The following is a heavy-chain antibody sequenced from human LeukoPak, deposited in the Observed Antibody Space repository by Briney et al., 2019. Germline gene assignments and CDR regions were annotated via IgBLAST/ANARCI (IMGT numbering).Heavy chain of an antibody. D-gene: IGHD6-19*01. V-gene: IGHV3-21*01. J-gene: IGHJ6*02. CDR2: ISSSSSYI. Sequence: GGSLRLSCAASGFTFSSYSMNWVRQAPGKGLEWVSSISSSSSYIYYADSVKGRFTISRDNAKNSLYLQMNSLRAEDTAVYYCAREGVAGSPAYYYYGMDVWGQGTTVTVSS. CDR3: AREGVAGSPAYYYYGMDV. CDR1: GFTFSSYS.